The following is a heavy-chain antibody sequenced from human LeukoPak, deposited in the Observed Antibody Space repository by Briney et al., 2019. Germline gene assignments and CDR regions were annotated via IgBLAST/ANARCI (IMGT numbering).Heavy chain of an antibody. J-gene: IGHJ4*02. V-gene: IGHV5-51*01. D-gene: IGHD6-19*01. Sequence: GESLKISCKGSGYSFTCYWIGWVRQMPGKGLEWMGIIYPGDSDTRYSPSFQGHVTISTHKSIITAYLQWSSLKASDTAMYYCARLRSSSGLYFEYWGQGTLVTVSS. CDR2: IYPGDSDT. CDR1: GYSFTCYW. CDR3: ARLRSSSGLYFEY.